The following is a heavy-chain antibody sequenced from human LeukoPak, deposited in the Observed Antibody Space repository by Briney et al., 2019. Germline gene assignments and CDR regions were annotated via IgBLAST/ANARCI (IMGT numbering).Heavy chain of an antibody. Sequence: ASVKVSCKASGGTFSSYAISWVRQAPGQGLEWMGIINPSGGSTSYAQKFQGRVTMTRDMSTSTVYMELSSLRSEDTAVYYCAANYGGNQYYFDYWGQGTLVTVSS. CDR2: INPSGGST. V-gene: IGHV1-46*01. CDR1: GGTFSSYA. J-gene: IGHJ4*02. D-gene: IGHD4-23*01. CDR3: AANYGGNQYYFDY.